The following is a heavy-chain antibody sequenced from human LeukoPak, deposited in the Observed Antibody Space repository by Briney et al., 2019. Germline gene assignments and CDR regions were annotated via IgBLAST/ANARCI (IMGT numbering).Heavy chain of an antibody. CDR3: ARNKIYDSSGYSPEYYFDY. CDR2: IYYSGST. Sequence: PSQTLSLTCTVSGGSISNNHYYWSWIRQPPGKGLEWIGYIYYSGSTYYNPSLKSRVTISVDTSKNQFSLKLSSVTAADTAVYYCARNKIYDSSGYSPEYYFDYWGQGTLVTVSS. V-gene: IGHV4-30-4*01. D-gene: IGHD3-22*01. CDR1: GGSISNNHYY. J-gene: IGHJ4*02.